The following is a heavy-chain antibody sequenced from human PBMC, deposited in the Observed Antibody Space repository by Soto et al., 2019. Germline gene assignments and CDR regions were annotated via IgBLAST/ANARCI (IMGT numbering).Heavy chain of an antibody. V-gene: IGHV1-18*04. CDR2: ISAYNGNT. CDR1: GYTFTSYG. J-gene: IGHJ6*02. CDR3: ARVSSLWCCTIFYLVTPCCMDV. Sequence: GASVKVSCKASGYTFTSYGISWVRQAPGQGLEWMGWISAYNGNTNYAQKLQGRVTMTTDTSTSTAYMELRSLRSDDTAVYYCARVSSLWCCTIFYLVTPCCMDVSCPAPTVTGS. D-gene: IGHD2-8*01.